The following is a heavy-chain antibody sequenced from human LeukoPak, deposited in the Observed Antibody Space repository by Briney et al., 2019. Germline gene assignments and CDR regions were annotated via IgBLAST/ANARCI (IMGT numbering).Heavy chain of an antibody. CDR3: ARVPYSSGWSRGPFDY. CDR1: GFTFSSYW. V-gene: IGHV3-74*01. D-gene: IGHD6-19*01. CDR2: INSDGSST. J-gene: IGHJ4*02. Sequence: GGSLRLSCAASGFTFSSYWMHWVRQAPGKGLVWVSRINSDGSSTSYADSVQGRFSISRDNAKNTLYLQMNSLRAEDTAVYYCARVPYSSGWSRGPFDYWGQGTLVTVSS.